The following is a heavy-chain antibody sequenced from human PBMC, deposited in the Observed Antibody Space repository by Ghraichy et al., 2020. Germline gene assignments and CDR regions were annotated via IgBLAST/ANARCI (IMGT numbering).Heavy chain of an antibody. CDR1: GGSISSSNW. V-gene: IGHV4-4*02. J-gene: IGHJ6*02. D-gene: IGHD2-2*02. Sequence: SETLSLTCAVSGGSISSSNWWSWVRQPPGKGLEWIGEIYHSGSTNYNPSLKSRVTISVDKSKNQFSLKLSSVTAADTAVYYCARDGEYCSSTSCYTRGMDVWGQGTTVTVSS. CDR3: ARDGEYCSSTSCYTRGMDV. CDR2: IYHSGST.